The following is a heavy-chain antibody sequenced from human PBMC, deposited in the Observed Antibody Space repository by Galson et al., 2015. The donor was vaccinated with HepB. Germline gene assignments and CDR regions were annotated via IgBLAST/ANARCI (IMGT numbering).Heavy chain of an antibody. CDR3: ARNDFWSGYSQIEYFQH. D-gene: IGHD3-3*01. J-gene: IGHJ1*01. V-gene: IGHV3-48*03. CDR2: ISSSGSTT. CDR1: GFTFSSYE. Sequence: LRLSCAASGFTFSSYEMNWVRQAPGKGLEWVSYISSSGSTTYYADSVKGRSTISRDNAKNSLYLQMNSLRAEDTAVYYCARNDFWSGYSQIEYFQHWGQGTLVTVSS.